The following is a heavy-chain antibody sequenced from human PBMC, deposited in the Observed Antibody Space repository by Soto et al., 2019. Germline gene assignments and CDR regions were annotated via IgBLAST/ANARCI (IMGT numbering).Heavy chain of an antibody. D-gene: IGHD1-20*01. CDR1: GGTFSSYA. V-gene: IGHV1-69*12. CDR3: ARSITGTVSYYYGMDV. CDR2: IIPIFGTA. J-gene: IGHJ6*02. Sequence: QVQLVQSGAEMKKRGSSVKVSCKASGGTFSSYAINWVRQAPGQGLEWMGGIIPIFGTADYAQKFQGRVTITADESTSTAYMELSSLRSEDTAVYYCARSITGTVSYYYGMDVWGQGTTVTVSS.